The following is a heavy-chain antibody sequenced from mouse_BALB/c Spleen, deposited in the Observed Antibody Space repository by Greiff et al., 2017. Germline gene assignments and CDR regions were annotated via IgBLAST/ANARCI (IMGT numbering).Heavy chain of an antibody. Sequence: EVNLVESGGGLVQPGGSLKLSCAASGFTFSSYTMSWVRQTPEKRLEWVAYISNGGGSTYYPDTVKGRFTISRDNAKNTLYLQMSSLKSEDTAMYYCARHTPYYGSSSFDYWGQGTTLTVSS. CDR3: ARHTPYYGSSSFDY. D-gene: IGHD1-1*01. CDR2: ISNGGGST. CDR1: GFTFSSYT. V-gene: IGHV5-12-2*01. J-gene: IGHJ2*01.